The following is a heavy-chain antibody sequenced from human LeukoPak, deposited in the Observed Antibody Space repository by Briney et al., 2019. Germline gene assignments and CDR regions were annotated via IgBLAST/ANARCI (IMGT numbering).Heavy chain of an antibody. V-gene: IGHV4-39*07. D-gene: IGHD3-10*01. CDR3: ARDQPKTGGSGSYYDY. CDR2: IYYSGST. CDR1: GGSISSYY. J-gene: IGHJ4*02. Sequence: SETLSLTCTVSGGSISSYYWSWIRQPPGKGLEWIGSIYYSGSTYYNPSLKSRVTISVDTSKNQFSLKLSSVTAADTAVYYCARDQPKTGGSGSYYDYWGQGTLVTVSS.